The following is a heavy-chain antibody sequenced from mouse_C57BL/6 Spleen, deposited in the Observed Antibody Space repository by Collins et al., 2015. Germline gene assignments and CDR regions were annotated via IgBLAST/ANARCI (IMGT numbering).Heavy chain of an antibody. V-gene: IGHV2-6-5*01. CDR3: AKHYYGSSWFAY. J-gene: IGHJ3*01. Sequence: GVSWIRQPPGKGLEWLGVIWGGGSTYYNSALKSRLSISKDNSKSQVFLKMNSLQTDDTAMYCCAKHYYGSSWFAYWGQGTLVTVSA. CDR2: IWGGGST. D-gene: IGHD1-1*01. CDR1: G.